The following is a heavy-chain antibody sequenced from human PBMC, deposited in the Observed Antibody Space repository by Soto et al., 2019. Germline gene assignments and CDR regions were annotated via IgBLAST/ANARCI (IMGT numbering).Heavy chain of an antibody. CDR2: MNPNSGNT. J-gene: IGHJ6*03. CDR3: ARGSYGGYYDFWVGYYSQGYYYCMDV. Sequence: GASVKVSCKASGYTFTSYDINWVRQATGQGLEWMGWMNPNSGNTGYAQKFQGRVTMTRNTSISTAYMELSSLRSEDTAVYYCARGSYGGYYDFWVGYYSQGYYYCMDVWGKGSTDTGSS. V-gene: IGHV1-8*01. D-gene: IGHD3-3*01. CDR1: GYTFTSYD.